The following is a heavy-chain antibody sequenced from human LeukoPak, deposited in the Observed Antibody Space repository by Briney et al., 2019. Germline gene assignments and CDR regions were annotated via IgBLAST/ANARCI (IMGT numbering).Heavy chain of an antibody. CDR1: GGSISSSSYY. V-gene: IGHV4-39*01. J-gene: IGHJ4*02. CDR3: ASLCDFWSGYLPCDY. Sequence: SETLSLTCTVSGGSISSSSYYWGWIRQPPGKGLEWIGSIYYSGSTYYNPSLKSRVTISVDTSKSQFSLKLSSVTAADTAVYYCASLCDFWSGYLPCDYWGQGTLVTVSS. CDR2: IYYSGST. D-gene: IGHD3-3*01.